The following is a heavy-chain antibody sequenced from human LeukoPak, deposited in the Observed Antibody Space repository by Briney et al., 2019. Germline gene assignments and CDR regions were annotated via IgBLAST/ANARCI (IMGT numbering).Heavy chain of an antibody. J-gene: IGHJ4*02. CDR2: ISSSGSTI. V-gene: IGHV3-48*03. D-gene: IGHD2-8*02. Sequence: PGGSLRLSCAASGFTFSSYEMNWVRQAPGKGLEWVSYISSSGSTIYYADSVKGRFTISRDNAKNSLYLQMNSLRPEDTAIYYCARLFGGVTTFDSWGQGALVTVSS. CDR3: ARLFGGVTTFDS. CDR1: GFTFSSYE.